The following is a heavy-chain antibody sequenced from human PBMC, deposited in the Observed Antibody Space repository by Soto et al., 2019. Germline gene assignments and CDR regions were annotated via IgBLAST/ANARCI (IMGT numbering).Heavy chain of an antibody. CDR2: ISYTGST. V-gene: IGHV4-31*11. D-gene: IGHD3-3*01. CDR3: ARPNDYWNGYGPFDY. J-gene: IGHJ4*02. Sequence: QVQLQASGPGLVKPSETLSLTCAVSGRSISSVGYYWSWVRLHPGKGLEWIGSISYTGSTYYNPSLENRLSISLDTSGNRFSLRLNSVTAADTAIYYCARPNDYWNGYGPFDYWGQGSLVSVSS. CDR1: GRSISSVGYY.